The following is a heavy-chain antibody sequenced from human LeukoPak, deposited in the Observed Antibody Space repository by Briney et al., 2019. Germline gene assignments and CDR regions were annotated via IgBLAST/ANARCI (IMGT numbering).Heavy chain of an antibody. V-gene: IGHV1-18*01. CDR2: INANNGDT. Sequence: GASVKVSCKASGYTFTSYDINWVRQATGQGLEWMGWINANNGDTNYAQNLQGRVTMTRDTSTSTAYMELRSLRSDDTAVYYCARGPIAAAGDCWGQGTLVTVSS. D-gene: IGHD6-13*01. CDR3: ARGPIAAAGDC. J-gene: IGHJ4*02. CDR1: GYTFTSYD.